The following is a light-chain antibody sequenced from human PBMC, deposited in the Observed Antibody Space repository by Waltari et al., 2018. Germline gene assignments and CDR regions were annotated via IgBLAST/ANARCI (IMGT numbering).Light chain of an antibody. V-gene: IGLV1-51*01. CDR3: ATWDNNLKDVV. Sequence: QSVLTQPPSVSAAPGQKVTISCSGNRSNIGNHYVSLYYQPPGDSPKLLIYDNNARPAWIPDRFAASKSGTSATLGITGLQTGDEADYYCATWDNNLKDVVFGGGTKLTVL. J-gene: IGLJ2*01. CDR2: DNN. CDR1: RSNIGNHY.